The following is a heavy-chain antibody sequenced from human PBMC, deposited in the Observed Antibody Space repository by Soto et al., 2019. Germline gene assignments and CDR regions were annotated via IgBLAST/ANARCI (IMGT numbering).Heavy chain of an antibody. CDR1: GGSISSYY. CDR3: ARDRAYYDFWSGYYTNYYYGMDV. Sequence: SETLSLTCTVFGGSISSYYWSWIRQPPGKGLEWIGYIYYSGSTNYNPSLKSRVTISVDTSKNQFSLKLSSVTAADTAVYYCARDRAYYDFWSGYYTNYYYGMDVWGQGTTVTVSS. CDR2: IYYSGST. D-gene: IGHD3-3*01. J-gene: IGHJ6*02. V-gene: IGHV4-59*01.